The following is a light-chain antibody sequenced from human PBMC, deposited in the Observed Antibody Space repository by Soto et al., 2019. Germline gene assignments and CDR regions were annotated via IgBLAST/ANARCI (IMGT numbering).Light chain of an antibody. CDR2: GAS. V-gene: IGKV3-15*01. J-gene: IGKJ5*01. CDR3: QQRSNWPPPSIT. CDR1: QSVSSN. Sequence: DIVMTQSPATLSVSPGGRATLSCRASQSVSSNLAWYQQKPGQAPRLLIYGASTRATGIPARFSGSGSGTDFTLTISSLEPEDFAVYYCQQRSNWPPPSITFGQGTRLEIK.